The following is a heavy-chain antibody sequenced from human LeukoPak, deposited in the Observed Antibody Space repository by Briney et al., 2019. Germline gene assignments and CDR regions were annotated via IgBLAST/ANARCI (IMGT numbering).Heavy chain of an antibody. CDR2: ISSSSSYI. CDR1: GFTFSSYS. D-gene: IGHD4-17*01. CDR3: ARPTNDYGDYDPFLF. V-gene: IGHV3-21*01. Sequence: GGSLRLSCAASGFTFSSYSMNWVRQAPGKGLEWVSSISSSSSYIYYADSVKGRSTISRDNAKNSLFLQMNSLRAEDTAVYYCARPTNDYGDYDPFLFWGQGTLVTVSS. J-gene: IGHJ4*02.